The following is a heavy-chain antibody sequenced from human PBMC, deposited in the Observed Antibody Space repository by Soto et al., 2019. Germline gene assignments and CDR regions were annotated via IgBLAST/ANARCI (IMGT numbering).Heavy chain of an antibody. CDR2: ISSGGST. J-gene: IGHJ4*02. Sequence: EVQLLESGGGLVQPEGSLRLSCAASGFTFTSYAMGWVRQAPGKGLEWVSVISSGGSTYYADSVRGRFTISRDNSKDTLSLQMNSLRAEDTAVYYCAKCRGVGGHFDYWGQGALVTVSS. CDR1: GFTFTSYA. CDR3: AKCRGVGGHFDY. V-gene: IGHV3-23*01. D-gene: IGHD2-8*02.